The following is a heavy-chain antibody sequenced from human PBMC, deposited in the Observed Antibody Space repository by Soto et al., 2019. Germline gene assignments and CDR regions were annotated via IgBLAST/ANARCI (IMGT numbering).Heavy chain of an antibody. CDR1: GFTFSSYA. CDR2: ISGSGGST. CDR3: AKDLNYYYYYMDV. D-gene: IGHD3-9*01. Sequence: PGGSLRLSCAASGFTFSSYAMSWVRQAPGKGLEWVSAISGSGGSTYYADSVEGRFTISRDNSKNTLYLQMNSLRAEDTAVYYCAKDLNYYYYYMDVWGKGTTVTVSS. J-gene: IGHJ6*03. V-gene: IGHV3-23*01.